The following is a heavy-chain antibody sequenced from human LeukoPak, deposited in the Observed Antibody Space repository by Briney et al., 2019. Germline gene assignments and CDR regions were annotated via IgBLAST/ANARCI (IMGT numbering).Heavy chain of an antibody. V-gene: IGHV3-23*01. CDR1: GFTFSDYS. Sequence: AGSLRLSCAASGFTFSDYSMSWVRQPPGKGLERVSSVPGSGANPYYGASVTGRFTISRDNSRNTVYLQMNSLRAEDSAVFYCVRRCKDESSGARWFDPWGQGALVTVSS. CDR3: VRRCKDESSGARWFDP. D-gene: IGHD3-22*01. CDR2: VPGSGANP. J-gene: IGHJ5*02.